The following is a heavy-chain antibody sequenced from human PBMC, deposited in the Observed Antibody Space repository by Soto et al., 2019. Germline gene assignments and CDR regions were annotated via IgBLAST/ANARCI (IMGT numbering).Heavy chain of an antibody. D-gene: IGHD3-10*01. V-gene: IGHV4-61*05. CDR1: GGSISSSSYY. CDR2: IYYSGST. CDR3: ARRAYYYGSGSYPGN. Sequence: PSEPLSLTCTVSGGSISSSSYYWSWIRQPPGKGLEWIGYIYYSGSTNYNPSLKSRVTISVDTSKNQFSLKLSSVTAADTAVYYCARRAYYYGSGSYPGNWGQGTLVTVSS. J-gene: IGHJ4*02.